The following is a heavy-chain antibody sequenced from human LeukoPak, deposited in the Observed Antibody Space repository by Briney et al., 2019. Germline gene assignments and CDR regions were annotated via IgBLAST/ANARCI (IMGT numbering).Heavy chain of an antibody. CDR1: GGSISRNY. CDR2: IYYTGSI. CDR3: ARALGSVGYVYFGY. V-gene: IGHV4-59*01. J-gene: IGHJ4*02. Sequence: SETLSLTCTVSGGSISRNYWSWIRKPPGKGLQWIGYIYYTGSINYNPSLKSRVTISVDMSKNQFSLRLSSVTAADTAVYYCARALGSVGYVYFGYWGQGTLVTVSS. D-gene: IGHD5-12*01.